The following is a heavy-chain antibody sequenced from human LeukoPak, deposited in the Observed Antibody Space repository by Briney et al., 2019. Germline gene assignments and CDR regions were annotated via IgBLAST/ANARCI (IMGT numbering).Heavy chain of an antibody. CDR3: ARVYYYDPPYAFDI. Sequence: PSETLSLTCTVSGYSIGIGYYWGWIRQTPGKGLEWIGSIYHSGATYYNPSLKSRVTMSVDTSKNQFSLKLSSVTAADTAVYYCARVYYYDPPYAFDIWGQGTMVTVSS. CDR2: IYHSGAT. D-gene: IGHD3-22*01. J-gene: IGHJ3*02. CDR1: GYSIGIGYY. V-gene: IGHV4-38-2*02.